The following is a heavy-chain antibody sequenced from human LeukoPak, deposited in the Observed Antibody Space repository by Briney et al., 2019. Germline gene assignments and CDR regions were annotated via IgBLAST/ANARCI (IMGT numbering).Heavy chain of an antibody. CDR2: MWYDGSNK. CDR3: ARARGHTVVSSWLDY. D-gene: IGHD4-23*01. V-gene: IGHV3-33*08. Sequence: GGSLRLSCAASGFTFSDYGMHWVRQAPGKGLEWVAVMWYDGSNKYYADSVKGRFTISRDNSKNTLYVQMNSLRVEDTAVYYCARARGHTVVSSWLDYWGQGTLVTVYS. J-gene: IGHJ4*02. CDR1: GFTFSDYG.